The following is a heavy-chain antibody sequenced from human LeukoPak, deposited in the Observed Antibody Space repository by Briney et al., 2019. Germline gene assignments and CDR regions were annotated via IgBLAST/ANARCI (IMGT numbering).Heavy chain of an antibody. Sequence: PSETLSLTCAVYGGSFSGYYWGWIRQPPGKGLEWIGEINHSGCTNYNPSLKSRVTISVDTSKNQFSLKLSSVTAADTAVYYCARDRTQLWLRSNWFDPWGQGTLVTVSS. CDR2: INHSGCT. CDR1: GGSFSGYY. V-gene: IGHV4-34*01. J-gene: IGHJ5*02. CDR3: ARDRTQLWLRSNWFDP. D-gene: IGHD5-18*01.